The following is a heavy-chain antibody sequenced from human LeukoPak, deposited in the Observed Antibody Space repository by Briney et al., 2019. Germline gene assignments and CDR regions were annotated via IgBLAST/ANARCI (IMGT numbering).Heavy chain of an antibody. Sequence: SETLSLTCTGSGGSISSYYWSWIRQPPGKGLEWIGYIYYSGSTNYNPSLKSRVTISVDTSKNQFSLKLSSVTAADTAVYYCARGDYYGSGATGGYYFDYWGQGTLVTVSS. CDR3: ARGDYYGSGATGGYYFDY. D-gene: IGHD3-10*01. J-gene: IGHJ4*02. CDR1: GGSISSYY. CDR2: IYYSGST. V-gene: IGHV4-59*01.